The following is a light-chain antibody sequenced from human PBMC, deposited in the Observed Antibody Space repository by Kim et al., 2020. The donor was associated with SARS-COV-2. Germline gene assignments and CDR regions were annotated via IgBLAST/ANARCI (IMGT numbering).Light chain of an antibody. CDR2: TDD. J-gene: IGLJ3*02. Sequence: QSVLAQPPSVSGTPGQTVTISCSGSSSNIGRNTVSWYQQFPGAAPKLLIYTDDQRPSGVPDRFSGSKSGTSASLTISGLQSEDEADYYCAAWDDSLNGRGLFGGGTKLTVL. V-gene: IGLV1-44*01. CDR1: SSNIGRNT. CDR3: AAWDDSLNGRGL.